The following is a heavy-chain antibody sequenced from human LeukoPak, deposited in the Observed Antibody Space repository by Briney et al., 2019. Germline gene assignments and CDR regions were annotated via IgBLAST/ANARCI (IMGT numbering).Heavy chain of an antibody. CDR1: GFTFSSYS. V-gene: IGHV3-48*02. J-gene: IGHJ4*02. D-gene: IGHD3-10*01. Sequence: PGGSLRLSCAASGFTFSSYSMNWVRQAPGKGLEWVSYISSSSSTIYYADSVKGRFTISRDNAKNSLYLQMNSLRDEDTAVYYRASAGRGFRLWFRDPMAYWGQGTLVTVSS. CDR3: ASAGRGFRLWFRDPMAY. CDR2: ISSSSSTI.